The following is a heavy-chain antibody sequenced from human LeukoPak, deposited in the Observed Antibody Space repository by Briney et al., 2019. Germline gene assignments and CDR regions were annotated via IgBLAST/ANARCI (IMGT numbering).Heavy chain of an antibody. V-gene: IGHV4-61*01. J-gene: IGHJ4*02. Sequence: SETLPLTCTVSGFSVTTDSYCWGWIRQPPGKGLEWIGYDYCSGNTNYDPSLKRRVTISVDTSKNQFSLTLTSVTAADTAVYFCARDHFGSLDSWGQGILVTVSS. D-gene: IGHD3-10*01. CDR1: GFSVTTDSYC. CDR3: ARDHFGSLDS. CDR2: DYCSGNT.